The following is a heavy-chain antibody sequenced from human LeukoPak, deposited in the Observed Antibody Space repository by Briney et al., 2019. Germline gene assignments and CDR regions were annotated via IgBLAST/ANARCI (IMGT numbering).Heavy chain of an antibody. Sequence: ASVKVSCKTSGYIFTSYGISWVRQAPGQGLEWLGWISGYNGRTDYSQKLQGRVTMTTDTSTSTAYMELRSLTSDDTAMYYCARDIGVSQFDYWGQGTLVTVSS. CDR1: GYIFTSYG. J-gene: IGHJ4*02. CDR2: ISGYNGRT. D-gene: IGHD3-10*01. CDR3: ARDIGVSQFDY. V-gene: IGHV1-18*01.